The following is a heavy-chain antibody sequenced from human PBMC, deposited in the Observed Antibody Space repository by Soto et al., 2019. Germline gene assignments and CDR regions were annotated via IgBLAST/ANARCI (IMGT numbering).Heavy chain of an antibody. D-gene: IGHD3-3*01. CDR2: INHSGST. V-gene: IGHV4-34*01. Sequence: LSLTCAVYGGSFSGYYWSWIRQPPGKGLEWIGEINHSGSTNYNPSLKSRVTISVDTSKNQFSLKLSSVTAADTAVYYCARGAPLYYDFWSGYSSFDYWGQGTLVTVSS. J-gene: IGHJ4*02. CDR3: ARGAPLYYDFWSGYSSFDY. CDR1: GGSFSGYY.